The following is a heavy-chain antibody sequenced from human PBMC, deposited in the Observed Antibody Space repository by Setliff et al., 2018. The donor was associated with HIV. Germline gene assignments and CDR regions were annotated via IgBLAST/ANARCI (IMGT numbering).Heavy chain of an antibody. V-gene: IGHV1-3*01. Sequence: VKVSCKASGNTFTRYAMHWVRQAPGQRPEWMGWINAGNGNTKYSQKFQGRVTITRDVSTSTVYMELSSLRSEDTAVYYCAADETTNGWLVQDAFDIWGQGTMVTVSS. CDR1: GNTFTRYA. D-gene: IGHD6-19*01. J-gene: IGHJ3*02. CDR2: INAGNGNT. CDR3: AADETTNGWLVQDAFDI.